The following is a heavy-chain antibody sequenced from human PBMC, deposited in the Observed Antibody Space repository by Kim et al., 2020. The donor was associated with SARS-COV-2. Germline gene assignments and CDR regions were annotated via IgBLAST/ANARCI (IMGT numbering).Heavy chain of an antibody. Sequence: SVKGRFTISRDNSKNTLYLQMNSLRAEDTAVYYCAKTRLDYGDYEYYFDYWGQGTLVTVSS. D-gene: IGHD4-17*01. V-gene: IGHV3-23*01. CDR3: AKTRLDYGDYEYYFDY. J-gene: IGHJ4*02.